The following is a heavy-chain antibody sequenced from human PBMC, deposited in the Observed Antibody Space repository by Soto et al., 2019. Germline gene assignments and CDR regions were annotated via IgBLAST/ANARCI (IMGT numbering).Heavy chain of an antibody. CDR3: TCVSPFGGVIVPTPF. V-gene: IGHV4-59*01. CDR2: IYYSGST. D-gene: IGHD3-16*02. Sequence: SETLCLTCSVSGASISGDYWSWIRQPPGKGLEWIGYIYYSGSTNYNPSLKSRVAISVDTSESQISLKLSSVTAADTAVYYCTCVSPFGGVIVPTPFCGQGTLVTV. J-gene: IGHJ4*02. CDR1: GASISGDY.